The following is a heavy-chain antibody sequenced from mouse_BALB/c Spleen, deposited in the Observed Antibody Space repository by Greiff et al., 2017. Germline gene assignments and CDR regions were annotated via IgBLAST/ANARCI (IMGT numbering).Heavy chain of an antibody. CDR1: GFTFSSYG. J-gene: IGHJ2*01. D-gene: IGHD1-1*01. V-gene: IGHV5-6-3*01. CDR2: INSNGGST. Sequence: EVKVVESGGDLVKPGGSLKLSCAASGFTFSSYGMSWVRQTPDKRLELVATINSNGGSTYYPDSVKGRFTISRDNAKNTLYLQMSSLKSEDTAMYYCARDGGYYGSSYYFDYWGQGTTLTVSS. CDR3: ARDGGYYGSSYYFDY.